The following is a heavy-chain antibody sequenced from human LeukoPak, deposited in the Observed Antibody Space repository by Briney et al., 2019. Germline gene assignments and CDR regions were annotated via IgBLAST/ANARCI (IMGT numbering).Heavy chain of an antibody. CDR2: IYYSGST. CDR3: ARDRLMRYGVSSGFDP. D-gene: IGHD4-17*01. CDR1: GGSISSGDYY. V-gene: IGHV4-30-4*01. J-gene: IGHJ5*02. Sequence: PSQTLSLTCTVSGGSISSGDYYWSWVRQPPGKGLEWIGYIYYSGSTHYNPSLKSRVTISVDTSKNQFSLKLSSVTAADTAVYYCARDRLMRYGVSSGFDPWGQGTLVTVSS.